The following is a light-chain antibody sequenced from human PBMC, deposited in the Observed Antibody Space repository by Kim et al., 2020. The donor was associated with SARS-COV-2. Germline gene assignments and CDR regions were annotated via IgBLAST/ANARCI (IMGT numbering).Light chain of an antibody. CDR3: AAWDDSLSGPWV. Sequence: QGVTISCSGSSSNIGSNYVYWYQQLPGTAPKLLIYSNNQRPSGVPDRFSGSKSGTSASLAISGLRSEDEADYYCAAWDDSLSGPWVFGGGTQLTVL. J-gene: IGLJ3*02. CDR2: SNN. CDR1: SSNIGSNY. V-gene: IGLV1-47*02.